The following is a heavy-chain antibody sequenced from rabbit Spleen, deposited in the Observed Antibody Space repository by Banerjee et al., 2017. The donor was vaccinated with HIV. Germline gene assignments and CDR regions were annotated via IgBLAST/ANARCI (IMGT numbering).Heavy chain of an antibody. CDR1: GITFSSTCW. CDR2: IYGGSSVHT. Sequence: EELEEYGGNLVKPEGYTTLTCGASGITFSSTCWTCRVRVAPGKGMGCIASIYGGSSVHTSYASLAKDRFSISKTSSTTMTLQMSSLTVADTAPYFCARYTYDVVGALTRPDLWARAPWSPS. D-gene: IGHD2-1*01. CDR3: ARYTYDVVGALTRPDL. J-gene: IGHJ3*01. V-gene: IGHV1S45*01.